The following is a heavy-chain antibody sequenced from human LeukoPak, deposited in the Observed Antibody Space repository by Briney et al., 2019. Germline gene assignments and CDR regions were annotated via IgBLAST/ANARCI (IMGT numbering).Heavy chain of an antibody. J-gene: IGHJ4*02. CDR2: IKQDGSEK. Sequence: PGGSLRLSCAASGFTFSSYWMSWVRQAPGKGLEWVANIKQDGSEKYYVDSVKGRFTISRDNAKNSLYLQMNSLRAEDTAVYYCARERYYYDSSGYYGRYFDYWGQGTLVTVSS. CDR1: GFTFSSYW. D-gene: IGHD3-22*01. V-gene: IGHV3-7*01. CDR3: ARERYYYDSSGYYGRYFDY.